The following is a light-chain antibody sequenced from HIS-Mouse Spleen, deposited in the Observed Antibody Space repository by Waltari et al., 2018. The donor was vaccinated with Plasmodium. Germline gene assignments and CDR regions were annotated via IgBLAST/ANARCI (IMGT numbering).Light chain of an antibody. J-gene: IGLJ3*02. V-gene: IGLV3-1*01. CDR2: QDS. Sequence: SYELTQPPSVSVSPGQTASINCPGDKLGAKYACWYQQKPGQSPVLVIYQDSKRPSGIPERFSGSNSGNTATLTISGTQAMDEADYYCQAWDSSTWVFGGGTKLTVL. CDR1: KLGAKY. CDR3: QAWDSSTWV.